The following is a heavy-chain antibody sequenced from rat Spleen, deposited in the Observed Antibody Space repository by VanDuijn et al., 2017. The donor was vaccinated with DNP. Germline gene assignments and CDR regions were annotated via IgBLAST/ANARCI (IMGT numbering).Heavy chain of an antibody. Sequence: EVQLVESGGGLVQPGRSLKLSCAASGFTFSDYNMAWVRQAPKKGLEWVATITSSGGSTYYPDSVKGRFTISRDNAKNTLYLQMNSLRSEDTATYYCARDGAPYWYFDFWGPGTMVTVSS. D-gene: IGHD1-11*01. CDR3: ARDGAPYWYFDF. CDR2: ITSSGGST. V-gene: IGHV5S23*01. CDR1: GFTFSDYN. J-gene: IGHJ1*01.